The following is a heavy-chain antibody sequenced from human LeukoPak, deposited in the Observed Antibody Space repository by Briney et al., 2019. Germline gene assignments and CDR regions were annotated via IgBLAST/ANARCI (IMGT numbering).Heavy chain of an antibody. J-gene: IGHJ4*02. Sequence: SETLSLTCAVYGGSFSGYYWSWIRQTPGKGLEWIGEINHSGSAKYNPSLKSRVTISVTLSKNQFSLDLNSVTAADTGVYYCARGQPPYSDGSTYYAGGFYYYDNWGQGTLVTVSS. V-gene: IGHV4-34*01. CDR3: ARGQPPYSDGSTYYAGGFYYYDN. CDR1: GGSFSGYY. CDR2: INHSGSA. D-gene: IGHD2-15*01.